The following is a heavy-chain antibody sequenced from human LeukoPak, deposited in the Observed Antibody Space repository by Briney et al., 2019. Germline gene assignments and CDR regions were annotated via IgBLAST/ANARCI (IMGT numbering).Heavy chain of an antibody. CDR1: GGSISSYY. V-gene: IGHV4-59*08. Sequence: RSSETLSLTCTVSGGSISSYYWSWIRQPPGKGLEWIGYIYYSGSTYYNPSLKSRVTISVDTSKNQFSLKLSSVTAADTAVYYCARGSGYHYIDYWGQGTLVTVSS. CDR2: IYYSGST. D-gene: IGHD3-3*01. CDR3: ARGSGYHYIDY. J-gene: IGHJ4*02.